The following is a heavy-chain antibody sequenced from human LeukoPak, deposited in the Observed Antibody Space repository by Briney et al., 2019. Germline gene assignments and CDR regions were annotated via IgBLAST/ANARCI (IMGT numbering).Heavy chain of an antibody. CDR3: AKIPKGGYFDS. V-gene: IGHV3-7*03. CDR1: GFTFSSFW. D-gene: IGHD2-2*01. Sequence: GGSLRLSCVASGFTFSSFWMSWVRQAPGKGLEWVANIKSDGSVQHYVDSAKGRFTISRDNSKNTLSLQMNSLRAEDTAVYYCAKIPKGGYFDSWGQGTLVTVSS. CDR2: IKSDGSVQ. J-gene: IGHJ4*02.